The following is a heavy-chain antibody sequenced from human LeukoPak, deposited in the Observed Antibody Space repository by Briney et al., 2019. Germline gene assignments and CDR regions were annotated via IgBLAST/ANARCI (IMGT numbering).Heavy chain of an antibody. D-gene: IGHD3-10*01. J-gene: IGHJ4*02. CDR3: ARGPVFSLERGSFDY. Sequence: SETLSLTCSVSGASISSGDYYWNWIRQPAGKGLEWIGRIYTSGGTNYNPSLKSRVIISVDTSKNQFSLKLSSVTAADTAVYYCARGPVFSLERGSFDYWGQGTLVTVSS. CDR1: GASISSGDYY. CDR2: IYTSGGT. V-gene: IGHV4-61*02.